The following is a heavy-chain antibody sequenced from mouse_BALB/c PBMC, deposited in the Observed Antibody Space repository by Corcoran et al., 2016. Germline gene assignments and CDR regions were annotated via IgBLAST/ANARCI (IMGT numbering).Heavy chain of an antibody. V-gene: IGHV9-3-1*01. Sequence: QIQLVQSGPELKKPGETVKISCKASGYTFTHYGMNWVKQAPGKGLKWMGWINTYTGEPTYADDFKGRFAFSLETSASTAFLQINNLKNEDTATYFCARDPAWFAYWGQGTLVTVSA. J-gene: IGHJ3*01. CDR1: GYTFTHYG. CDR2: INTYTGEP. CDR3: ARDPAWFAY.